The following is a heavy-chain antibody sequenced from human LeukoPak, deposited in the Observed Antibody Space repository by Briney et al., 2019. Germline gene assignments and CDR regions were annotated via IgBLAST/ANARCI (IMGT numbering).Heavy chain of an antibody. CDR2: TIPIFGTA. V-gene: IGHV1-69*05. Sequence: SVKVSCKASGYTFTGYYMHWVRQAPGQGLEWMGGTIPIFGTANYAQKFQGRVAITTDESTSTAYMELSSLRSEDTAVYYCARVFARSGEIGGSYYYYWGQGTLVTVSS. J-gene: IGHJ4*02. CDR3: ARVFARSGEIGGSYYYY. D-gene: IGHD1-26*01. CDR1: GYTFTGYY.